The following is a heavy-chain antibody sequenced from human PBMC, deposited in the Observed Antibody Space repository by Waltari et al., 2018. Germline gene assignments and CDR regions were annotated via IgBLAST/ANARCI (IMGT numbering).Heavy chain of an antibody. V-gene: IGHV4-59*01. CDR3: ARGVDPDY. Sequence: QVQLQESGPGLVKPSETLSLTCTVSGASIRTYYWSWIRQPPGKGLEWIGYIYFSGSPKYHPSLQSRATISLDTSKNQFSLKVRSLSAADTAIYYCARGVDPDYWGQGTLVTVSS. CDR1: GASIRTYY. D-gene: IGHD5-12*01. CDR2: IYFSGSP. J-gene: IGHJ4*02.